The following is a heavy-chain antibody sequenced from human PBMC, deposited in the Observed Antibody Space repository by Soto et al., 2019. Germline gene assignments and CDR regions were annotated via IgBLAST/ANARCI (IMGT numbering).Heavy chain of an antibody. V-gene: IGHV6-1*01. CDR2: TYYRSKWYN. CDR1: GDSVSSNSAA. J-gene: IGHJ6*02. CDR3: AREDYYESSGGMDV. D-gene: IGHD3-22*01. Sequence: SQTLSLTCAITGDSVSSNSAAWSWIRQSPSRGLEWLGRTYYRSKWYNDFAVSLKSRLTINPDTLKNQFSLLLNSVTPEDTAVYYCAREDYYESSGGMDVWGQGTAVTVSS.